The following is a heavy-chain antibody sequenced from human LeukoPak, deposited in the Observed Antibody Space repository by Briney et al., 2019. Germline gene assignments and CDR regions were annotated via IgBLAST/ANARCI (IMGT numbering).Heavy chain of an antibody. CDR3: ARRSQFKSGGLGAFDI. J-gene: IGHJ3*02. CDR2: INRSGST. D-gene: IGHD2-15*01. V-gene: IGHV4-34*01. Sequence: SETLSLTCAVYGGSFSGYYWSWIRQPPGKGLEWIGEINRSGSTNYNPSLKSRVTISVDTSKNQFSLKLSSVTAADTAVYYCARRSQFKSGGLGAFDIWGQGTMVTVSS. CDR1: GGSFSGYY.